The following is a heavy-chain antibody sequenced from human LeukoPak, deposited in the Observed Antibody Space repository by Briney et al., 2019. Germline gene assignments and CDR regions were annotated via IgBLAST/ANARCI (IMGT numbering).Heavy chain of an antibody. Sequence: GESLKISCKASGYTFTSHWIGWVRQMPGKGLEWMGIIYPGDSATRYSPSFQGQVTISADKSIRTAYVQWSSLKASDTAMYYCARYYYNSGSYPDSWGQGTLVTVSS. J-gene: IGHJ4*02. V-gene: IGHV5-51*01. CDR1: GYTFTSHW. CDR2: IYPGDSAT. D-gene: IGHD3-10*01. CDR3: ARYYYNSGSYPDS.